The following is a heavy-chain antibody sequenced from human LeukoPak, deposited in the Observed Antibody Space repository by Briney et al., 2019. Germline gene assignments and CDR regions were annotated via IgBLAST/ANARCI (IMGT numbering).Heavy chain of an antibody. Sequence: PGGSLRLSCAASGFTFSSYAMSWVRQAPGQGLQWVLSISGSGVSTYSPDSVKGRFTISRDNSKNTLYLQMNSLRAEDTAVYYCAKYPSVTLSGYFQHWGQGTLVTVSS. V-gene: IGHV3-23*01. D-gene: IGHD5-18*01. CDR2: ISGSGVST. CDR1: GFTFSSYA. J-gene: IGHJ1*01. CDR3: AKYPSVTLSGYFQH.